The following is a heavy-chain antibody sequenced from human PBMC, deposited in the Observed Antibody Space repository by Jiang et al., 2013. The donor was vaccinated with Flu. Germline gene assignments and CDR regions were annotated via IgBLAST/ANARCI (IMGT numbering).Heavy chain of an antibody. Sequence: EVKKPGPHEGSCRGSGSASVTMLCIGCARPPDQGLEWMGWIVAGYGDTQYSQRFQGRLTFTVDTSANTAYMDLSGLTSEDTAVYYCVREVAPKAAPDTGGFDIWGQGTMVAVS. J-gene: IGHJ3*02. CDR2: IVAGYGDT. V-gene: IGHV1-3*01. D-gene: IGHD6-13*01. CDR3: VREVAPKAAPDTGGFDI. CDR1: GSASVTML.